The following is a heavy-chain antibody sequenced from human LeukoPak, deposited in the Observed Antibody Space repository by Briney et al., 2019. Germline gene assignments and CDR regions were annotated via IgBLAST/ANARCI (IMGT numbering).Heavy chain of an antibody. CDR1: GFTFSGFW. CDR3: AREDSSGWYRSGYFDY. Sequence: QSGGSLRLSCAVSGFTFSGFWMSWSRQAPGKGLEWVASINSDGSEGYYADVVKGRFTISRDNSKNTLYLQMNSLRAEDTAVYYCAREDSSGWYRSGYFDYWGQGTLVTVSS. CDR2: INSDGSEG. D-gene: IGHD6-19*01. V-gene: IGHV3-7*03. J-gene: IGHJ4*02.